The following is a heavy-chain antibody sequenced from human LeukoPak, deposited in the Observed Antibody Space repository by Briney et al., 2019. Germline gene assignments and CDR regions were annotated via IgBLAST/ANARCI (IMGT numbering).Heavy chain of an antibody. CDR1: GGSIRSYY. CDR3: ARHLYNDFWSGLDY. J-gene: IGHJ4*02. CDR2: ISDTGST. D-gene: IGHD3-3*01. Sequence: SETLSLTCTLSGGSIRSYYWSWIRQPPGKGLEWIGYISDTGSTNYNPSLKSRVTISADTSKNQLSLKLSSVTAADTAVYYCARHLYNDFWSGLDYWGQGTLVTVSS. V-gene: IGHV4-59*08.